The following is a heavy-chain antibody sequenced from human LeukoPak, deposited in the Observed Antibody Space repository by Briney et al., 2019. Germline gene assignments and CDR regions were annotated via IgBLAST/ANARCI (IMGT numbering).Heavy chain of an antibody. CDR3: AKLDCSGSSCFQFDC. CDR2: ITGSGGST. CDR1: GFTFSGYS. J-gene: IGHJ4*02. V-gene: IGHV3-23*01. D-gene: IGHD2-15*01. Sequence: PGGSLRLSCAASGFTFSGYSMNWVRQAPGKGLEWVSGITGSGGSTFYADSVRGRFTISRDNSENTLFLQMKNLRAEDTAVYYCAKLDCSGSSCFQFDCWGQGSLVTVSS.